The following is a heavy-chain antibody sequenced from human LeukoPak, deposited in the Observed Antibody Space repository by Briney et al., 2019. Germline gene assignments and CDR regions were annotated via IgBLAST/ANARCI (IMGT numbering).Heavy chain of an antibody. V-gene: IGHV3-23*01. CDR2: ITSSSGGT. D-gene: IGHD3-16*01. CDR3: AKSDDYSFGY. CDR1: GFTFSSYA. Sequence: GGSLRLSCAASGFTFSSYAMSWVRQAPGKGLEWVSLITSSSGGTYYADSVKGRFTISRDNSKSTLYLQMNSLRAEDTAVYYCAKSDDYSFGYWGQGTLVTVST. J-gene: IGHJ4*02.